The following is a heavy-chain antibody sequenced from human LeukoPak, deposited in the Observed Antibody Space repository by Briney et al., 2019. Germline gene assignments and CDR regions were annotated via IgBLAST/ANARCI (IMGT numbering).Heavy chain of an antibody. CDR3: ARLAGKLGREDY. J-gene: IGHJ4*02. D-gene: IGHD2-15*01. CDR2: IYYSGST. Sequence: KPSETLSLTCTVSGGSISSYYWSWIRQPPGKGLEWIGYIYYSGSTNYNPSLKSRVTISVDTSKNQFSLKLSSVTAADTAVYYRARLAGKLGREDYWGQGTLVTVSS. V-gene: IGHV4-59*01. CDR1: GGSISSYY.